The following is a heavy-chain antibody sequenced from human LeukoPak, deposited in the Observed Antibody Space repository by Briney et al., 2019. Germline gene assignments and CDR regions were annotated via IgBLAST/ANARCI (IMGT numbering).Heavy chain of an antibody. CDR2: ISYDGSNK. J-gene: IGHJ4*02. V-gene: IGHV3-30*04. Sequence: PGRSLRLSCAASGFTFSSYAMHWVRQAPGKGLEWAAVISYDGSNKYYADSVKGRFTISRDNSKNTLYLQMNSLRAEDTAVYYCARENNYYFDYWGQGTLVTVSS. D-gene: IGHD2/OR15-2a*01. CDR1: GFTFSSYA. CDR3: ARENNYYFDY.